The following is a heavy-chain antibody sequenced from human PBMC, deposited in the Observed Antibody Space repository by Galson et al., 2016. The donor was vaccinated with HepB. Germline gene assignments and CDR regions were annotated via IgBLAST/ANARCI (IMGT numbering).Heavy chain of an antibody. CDR3: AIDGYLELRQTTSYFYRYGLDV. D-gene: IGHD1-7*01. V-gene: IGHV1-18*01. J-gene: IGHJ6*02. Sequence: SVKVSCKASGYIFTNYGLSWVRQAPGQGLEWMGWISLYNGDTTYARRIQDRVTMTTDTSTNTAYMELRRLTSDDTAVYYCAIDGYLELRQTTSYFYRYGLDVWGQGTTVTVSS. CDR1: GYIFTNYG. CDR2: ISLYNGDT.